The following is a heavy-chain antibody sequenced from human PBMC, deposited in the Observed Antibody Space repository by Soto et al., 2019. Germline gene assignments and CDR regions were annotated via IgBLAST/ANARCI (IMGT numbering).Heavy chain of an antibody. V-gene: IGHV3-33*01. CDR2: IWYDGSNK. CDR3: ARDSYAYGSGSYIDY. Sequence: QVQLVESGGGVVQPGRSLRLSCAASGFTFSSYGMHWVRQAQGKGLEWVAVIWYDGSNKYYADSVKGRFTISRDNSKNTLYLQMNSLRAEDTAVYYCARDSYAYGSGSYIDYWGQGTLVTVSS. J-gene: IGHJ4*02. D-gene: IGHD3-10*01. CDR1: GFTFSSYG.